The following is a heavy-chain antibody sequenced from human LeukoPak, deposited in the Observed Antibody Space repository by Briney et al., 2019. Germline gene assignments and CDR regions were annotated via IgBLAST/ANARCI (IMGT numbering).Heavy chain of an antibody. CDR2: ISGSGGST. J-gene: IGHJ4*02. D-gene: IGHD2-2*02. CDR3: AKVGKVVPAAIVWYFDY. CDR1: GFTFSSYS. Sequence: GSLILSCAASGFTFSSYSMNWVRQAPGKGLEWVSAISGSGGSTYYADSVKGRFTISRDNSKNTLYLQMNSLRAEDTAVYYCAKVGKVVPAAIVWYFDYWGQGTLVTVSS. V-gene: IGHV3-23*01.